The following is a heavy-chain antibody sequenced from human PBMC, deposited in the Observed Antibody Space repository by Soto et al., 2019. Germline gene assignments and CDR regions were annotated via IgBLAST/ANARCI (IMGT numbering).Heavy chain of an antibody. J-gene: IGHJ4*02. D-gene: IGHD3-16*02. CDR3: AKDHYDYVWGSYRHPRHFDY. CDR2: ISGSGGST. CDR1: GFTFSSYA. Sequence: EVQLLESGGGLVQPGGSLRLSCAASGFTFSSYAMSWVRQAPGKGLEWVSAISGSGGSTYHADSVKGRFTISRDNSKNTLYLQMNSLRAEDTAVYYCAKDHYDYVWGSYRHPRHFDYWGQGTLVTVSS. V-gene: IGHV3-23*01.